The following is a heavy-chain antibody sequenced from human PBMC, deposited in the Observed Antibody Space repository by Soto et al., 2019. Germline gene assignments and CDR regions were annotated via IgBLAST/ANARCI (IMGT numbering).Heavy chain of an antibody. D-gene: IGHD5-18*01. J-gene: IGHJ4*02. CDR1: GFTFSDRY. V-gene: IGHV3-72*01. Sequence: WGSLRLSCAASGFTFSDRYMDWVRQAPGKGLEWVGRTRNKANSYTTEYAASVKGRFTISRDDSRNSLYPQMNSLKTEDTAVYYCARELRGYSYGLYYFDYWGQGTLVTVSS. CDR3: ARELRGYSYGLYYFDY. CDR2: TRNKANSYTT.